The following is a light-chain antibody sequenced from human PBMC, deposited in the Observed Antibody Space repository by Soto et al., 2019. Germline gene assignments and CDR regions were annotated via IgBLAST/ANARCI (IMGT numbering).Light chain of an antibody. CDR2: GAS. CDR1: QSVSSNY. J-gene: IGKJ5*01. CDR3: HQYGNSPPLT. V-gene: IGKV3-20*01. Sequence: EIVLTQSPGTLSLSPGERATLSCRASQSVSSNYLAWYQQKPGQAPRLLIYGASSRATGIPDRCSGSGSGTDFTLTISRLEPEDFAVYYCHQYGNSPPLTFGQGTRLEIK.